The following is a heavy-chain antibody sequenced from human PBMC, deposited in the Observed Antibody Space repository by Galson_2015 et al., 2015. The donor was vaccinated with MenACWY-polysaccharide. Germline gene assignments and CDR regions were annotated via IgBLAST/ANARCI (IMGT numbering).Heavy chain of an antibody. CDR3: ARAIAVAGRSDY. CDR1: GFTFSSYS. D-gene: IGHD6-19*01. J-gene: IGHJ4*02. V-gene: IGHV3-30*03. CDR2: ISYDGNTE. Sequence: SLRLSCAASGFTFSSYSMNWVRQAPGKGLEWVAVISYDGNTEYYADSVKGRFTISRDDSKNTLFLQMNSLRTEDTAVYYCARAIAVAGRSDYWGQGTLVTVSS.